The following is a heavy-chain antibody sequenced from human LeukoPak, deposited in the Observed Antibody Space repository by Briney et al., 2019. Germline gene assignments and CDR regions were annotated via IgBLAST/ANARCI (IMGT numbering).Heavy chain of an antibody. V-gene: IGHV1-69*13. CDR2: IIPIFGTA. CDR3: ATRDPITMVRGVMFYYYYYMDV. CDR1: GGTFSSYA. Sequence: ASVKVSCKASGGTFSSYAISWVRQAPGQGLEWMGGIIPIFGTANYAQKFQGRVTITADESTSTAYMELSSLRSEDTAVYYCATRDPITMVRGVMFYYYYYMDVWGKGTTVTISS. J-gene: IGHJ6*03. D-gene: IGHD3-10*01.